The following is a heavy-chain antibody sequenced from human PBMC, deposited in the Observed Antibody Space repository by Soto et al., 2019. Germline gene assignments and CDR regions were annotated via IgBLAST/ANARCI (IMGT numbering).Heavy chain of an antibody. CDR3: ARADIAVAGLWFDP. J-gene: IGHJ5*02. D-gene: IGHD6-19*01. CDR1: GFTFSSYW. V-gene: IGHV3-7*02. CDR2: IKQDGSEK. Sequence: HPGGSLRLSCAASGFTFSSYWMSWVRQTPGKGLEWVANIKQDGSEKWYVDSVKGRFTISRDNAKKSLYLQMNSLRVEDTAVYYCARADIAVAGLWFDPWGQGTLVTVSS.